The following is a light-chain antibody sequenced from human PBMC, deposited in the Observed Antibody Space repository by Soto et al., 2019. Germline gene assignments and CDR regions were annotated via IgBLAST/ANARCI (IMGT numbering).Light chain of an antibody. Sequence: QSALTQARSVSGSPGQSVTISCTGTSSDVGGYNYVSWYQQHPGKAPKIKIYDVTKRPSGVPDRFSGSKSGNTASLTISGLQAEDEADYYCCSYAGSYTFVVFGGGTKVTVL. CDR3: CSYAGSYTFVV. J-gene: IGLJ2*01. CDR1: SSDVGGYNY. V-gene: IGLV2-11*01. CDR2: DVT.